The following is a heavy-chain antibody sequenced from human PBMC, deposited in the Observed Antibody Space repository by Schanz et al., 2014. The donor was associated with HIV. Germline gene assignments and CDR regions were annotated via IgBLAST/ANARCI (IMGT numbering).Heavy chain of an antibody. V-gene: IGHV3-30*18. CDR3: AKGGPMAPYPIDY. CDR1: GFTFSSYV. J-gene: IGHJ4*02. CDR2: ISDDGSKK. Sequence: QVQLVESGGGVVQPGRSLRLSCAASGFTFSSYVIHWVRQAPGKGLEWVAVISDDGSKKYYIDSVKGRFTISRDNSKNTLYLQMNNLRLEDTAVFYCAKGGPMAPYPIDYWGQGTLVTVSS. D-gene: IGHD3-10*01.